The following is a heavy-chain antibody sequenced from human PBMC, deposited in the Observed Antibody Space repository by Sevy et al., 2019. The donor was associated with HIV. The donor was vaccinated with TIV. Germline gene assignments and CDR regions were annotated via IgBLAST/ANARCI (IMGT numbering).Heavy chain of an antibody. V-gene: IGHV1-8*01. CDR2: MSPNSGNT. J-gene: IGHJ4*02. D-gene: IGHD7-27*01. Sequence: ASVKVSCKASGYTFTSFDINWVRQATGQGLEWMGWMSPNSGNTGYAQKFQGRVTMTRNTSISTAYMELSSLRSEDTAVYYCARGRLTAIGFDYWGQGTLVTVSS. CDR1: GYTFTSFD. CDR3: ARGRLTAIGFDY.